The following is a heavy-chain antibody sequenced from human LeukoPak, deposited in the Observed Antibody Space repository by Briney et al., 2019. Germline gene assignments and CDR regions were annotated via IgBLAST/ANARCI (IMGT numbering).Heavy chain of an antibody. D-gene: IGHD2-21*02. CDR3: ASSGEVVTAIDY. CDR1: GYTFTSYY. V-gene: IGHV1-46*01. CDR2: INPSGGST. Sequence: ASVKVSCKASGYTFTSYYMHWVRQAPGQGLEWMGIINPSGGSTSYAQKFQGRVTMTRDMSTSTVYMELSSLRSEDTAVYYCASSGEVVTAIDYWGQGILVTVSS. J-gene: IGHJ4*02.